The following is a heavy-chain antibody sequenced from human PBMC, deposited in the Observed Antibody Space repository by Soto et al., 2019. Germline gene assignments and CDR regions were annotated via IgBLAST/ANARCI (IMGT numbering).Heavy chain of an antibody. D-gene: IGHD2-2*01. Sequence: ASVKVSCKASGYTFTNYAMHWVRQAPGQRLEWMGWINAGNGNTQYSQNFQGRVTITRDTSASTAYMELSSLRSEDTAVYYCARPQLLFNWFDPWGQGTLVTVSS. CDR2: INAGNGNT. CDR3: ARPQLLFNWFDP. V-gene: IGHV1-3*01. CDR1: GYTFTNYA. J-gene: IGHJ5*02.